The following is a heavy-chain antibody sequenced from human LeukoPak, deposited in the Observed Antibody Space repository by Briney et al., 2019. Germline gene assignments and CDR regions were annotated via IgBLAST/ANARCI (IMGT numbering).Heavy chain of an antibody. CDR1: GFTLDDYA. J-gene: IGHJ4*02. Sequence: GGSLRLSCAASGFTLDDYAMHWVRQAPGKGLAWVSLISGDGGSTYYADSVKGRFTISRDNSKNSLYLQMNSLRAEDTALYYCAKDRDGYNSLYYFDYWGQGTLVTVSS. D-gene: IGHD5-24*01. CDR2: ISGDGGST. CDR3: AKDRDGYNSLYYFDY. V-gene: IGHV3-43*02.